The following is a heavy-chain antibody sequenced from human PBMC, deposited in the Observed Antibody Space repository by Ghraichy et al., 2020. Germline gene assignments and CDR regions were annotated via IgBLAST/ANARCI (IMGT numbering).Heavy chain of an antibody. Sequence: SVKVSCKASGGTFSSYAISWVRQSPGQGLEWMGGIIPIFGTANYAQKFQGRVTITADESTSTAYMELSSLRSEDTAGYYCARAGYCSSTSCYALFGGMDVWGQGTTVTVSS. D-gene: IGHD2-2*03. J-gene: IGHJ6*02. CDR3: ARAGYCSSTSCYALFGGMDV. V-gene: IGHV1-69*13. CDR1: GGTFSSYA. CDR2: IIPIFGTA.